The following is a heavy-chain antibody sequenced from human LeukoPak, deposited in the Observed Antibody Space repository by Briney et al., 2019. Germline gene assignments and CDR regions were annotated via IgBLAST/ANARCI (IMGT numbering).Heavy chain of an antibody. J-gene: IGHJ6*02. CDR1: GGSLSSYS. D-gene: IGHD3-3*01. Sequence: SETLSLTCTVSGGSLSSYSWSWIRQPPGKGRERIGYIYYSGSTNYNTSLERRVTIAVDTSKNHFSLKLSSVTAADTAVYYCERDKEIYYDFWSGSANYYYGMDVWGQGTTVTVSS. CDR3: ERDKEIYYDFWSGSANYYYGMDV. V-gene: IGHV4-59*12. CDR2: IYYSGST.